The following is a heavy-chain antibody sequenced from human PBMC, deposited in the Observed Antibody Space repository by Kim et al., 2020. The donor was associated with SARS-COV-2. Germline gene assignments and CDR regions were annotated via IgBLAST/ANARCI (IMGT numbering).Heavy chain of an antibody. V-gene: IGHV3-73*01. CDR2: IRNKAGNYAT. CDR1: GFTFSVST. Sequence: GGSLRLSCAASGFTFSVSTMHWVRQASGKGLKWVGRIRNKAGNYATDHAASVNGRFTISRDDSKNTAYLQMNSLKTEDTAMYFCTSSMAKPENYWGQGTLVTVSS. CDR3: TSSMAKPENY. D-gene: IGHD6-6*01. J-gene: IGHJ4*02.